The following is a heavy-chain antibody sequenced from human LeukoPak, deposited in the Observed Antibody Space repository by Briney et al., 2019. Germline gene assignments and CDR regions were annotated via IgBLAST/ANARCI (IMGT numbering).Heavy chain of an antibody. J-gene: IGHJ4*02. V-gene: IGHV1-2*02. CDR3: ARGGEYGSGWYDARRFDY. CDR2: INPNSGGT. Sequence: ASLKVSCKASGYTFTGYYMHWVRQAPGQGLEWMGWINPNSGGTNYAQKFQCRVTMTRDTSISTAYMELSRLRSDDTAVYYCARGGEYGSGWYDARRFDYWGQGTLVTVSS. CDR1: GYTFTGYY. D-gene: IGHD6-19*01.